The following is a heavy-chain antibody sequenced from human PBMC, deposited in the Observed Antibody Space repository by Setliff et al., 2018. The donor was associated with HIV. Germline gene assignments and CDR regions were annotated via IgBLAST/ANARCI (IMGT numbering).Heavy chain of an antibody. J-gene: IGHJ5*02. CDR3: AKGVKWLDP. V-gene: IGHV3-53*01. Sequence: GGSLRLSCAASGFTVSDTHMTWVRQAPGKGLEWVSFIYSDGRTYYAESVRGRFTISRDDSKNTLYLQMHSLRVEDTAAYYCAKGVKWLDPWGQGIQVTVSS. D-gene: IGHD3-16*01. CDR1: GFTVSDTH. CDR2: IYSDGRT.